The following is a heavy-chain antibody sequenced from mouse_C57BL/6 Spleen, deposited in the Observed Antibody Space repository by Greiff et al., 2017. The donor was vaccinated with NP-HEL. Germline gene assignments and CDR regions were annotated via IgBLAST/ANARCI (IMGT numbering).Heavy chain of an antibody. Sequence: QVQLQQPGAELVKPGASVKMSCKASGYTFTSYWITWVKQRPGQGLEWLGDIYPGSGSTNYNEKFKSKATLTVDTSSSTAYMQLSSLTSEDSAVYYCAKGYGNFPMDYWGQGTSVTVSS. D-gene: IGHD2-1*01. CDR1: GYTFTSYW. V-gene: IGHV1-55*01. J-gene: IGHJ4*01. CDR3: AKGYGNFPMDY. CDR2: IYPGSGST.